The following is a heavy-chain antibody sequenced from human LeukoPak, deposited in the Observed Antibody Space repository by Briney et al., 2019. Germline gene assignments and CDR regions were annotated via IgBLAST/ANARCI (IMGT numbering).Heavy chain of an antibody. CDR1: GFTFSTFA. D-gene: IGHD1-1*01. Sequence: GGSLRLSCAASGFTFSTFAMIWVRQPPGKGLEWVSSIFPSGGEIHYADSVKGRFTISRDNSRNTLFLQMKSLRTEDTALYYCATLTPPYNWNDLEFDYWGQGTLVSVSS. V-gene: IGHV3-23*01. CDR3: ATLTPPYNWNDLEFDY. J-gene: IGHJ4*02. CDR2: IFPSGGEI.